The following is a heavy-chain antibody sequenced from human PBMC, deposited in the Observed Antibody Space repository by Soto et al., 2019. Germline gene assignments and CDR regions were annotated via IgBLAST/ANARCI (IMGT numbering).Heavy chain of an antibody. V-gene: IGHV4-39*01. CDR2: IYYSGNT. CDR1: GGSITSISSRNYY. CDR3: ARHDYVGNRDY. J-gene: IGHJ4*02. D-gene: IGHD4-17*01. Sequence: QLQLQESGPGLVKPSETLSLTCTVSGGSITSISSRNYYWGWIRQPPGKGLEWIGNIYYSGNTYYNPSLKSRVTISLDTSKNQCSLKLTSVTAADTAVYYCARHDYVGNRDYWGQGTLVTVSS.